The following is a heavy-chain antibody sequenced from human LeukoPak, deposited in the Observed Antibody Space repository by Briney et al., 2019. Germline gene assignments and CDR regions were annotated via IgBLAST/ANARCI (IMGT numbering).Heavy chain of an antibody. D-gene: IGHD2-2*01. V-gene: IGHV3-30-3*01. CDR2: ILYDGNNK. CDR3: ATSIPAAGYYFDY. J-gene: IGHJ4*02. Sequence: GSLRLSCAASGFTFSSYTLHWVRQAPGKGLEWVAVILYDGNNKNYADSVKGRFTISRDNSKNTLYLQMNGLRAEDTAVYYCATSIPAAGYYFDYWGQGTLVTVSS. CDR1: GFTFSSYT.